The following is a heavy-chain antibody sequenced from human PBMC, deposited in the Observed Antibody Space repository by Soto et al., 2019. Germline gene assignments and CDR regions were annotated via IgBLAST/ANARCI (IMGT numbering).Heavy chain of an antibody. D-gene: IGHD5-12*01. J-gene: IGHJ4*02. CDR2: ITHSGTYV. CDR1: GFTFSEYS. Sequence: GGSLRLSFTASGFTFSEYSMSWVRQAPGKGLEWVSSITHSGTYVYYADSVKGRFTISRDSASNSLFLQMTSLRAEDTAVYHCARARGNDWYSDYWGQGTLVTVSS. V-gene: IGHV3-21*01. CDR3: ARARGNDWYSDY.